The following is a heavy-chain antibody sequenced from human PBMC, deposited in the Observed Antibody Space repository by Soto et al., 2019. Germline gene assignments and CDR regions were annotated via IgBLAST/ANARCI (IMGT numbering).Heavy chain of an antibody. CDR3: TRDNNYGFGMDV. CDR1: GFTLSNYH. D-gene: IGHD3-16*01. CDR2: IDKSGRTI. V-gene: IGHV3-48*02. J-gene: IGHJ6*04. Sequence: GGSLRLSCEASGFTLSNYHLNWVRQAPGKGLDWVEYIDKSGRTIYYADSVKGRFTISRDNAKNSLYLQMNSLRDEDTALYYCTRDNNYGFGMDVWGKGTTVPVSS.